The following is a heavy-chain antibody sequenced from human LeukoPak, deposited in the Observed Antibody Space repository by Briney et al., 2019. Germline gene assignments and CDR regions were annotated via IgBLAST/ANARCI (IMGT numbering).Heavy chain of an antibody. V-gene: IGHV3-23*01. CDR2: ISGSGGST. CDR1: GFTFSSYS. J-gene: IGHJ4*02. CDR3: AKASPYTSSWYDY. Sequence: GGSLRLSCAASGFTFSSYSMTWVRQAPGKGLEWVSGISGSGGSTYYADSVKGRFSNSRDSSKNTLYLQMNSLRAEDTAVYYCAKASPYTSSWYDYWGQGTLVTVSS. D-gene: IGHD6-13*01.